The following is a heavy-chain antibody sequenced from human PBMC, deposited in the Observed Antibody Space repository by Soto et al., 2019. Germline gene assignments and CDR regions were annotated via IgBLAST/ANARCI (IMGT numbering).Heavy chain of an antibody. CDR1: GGSISSGGYY. CDR3: ARVCGGDCHYGMDL. V-gene: IGHV4-31*03. Sequence: QVQLQESGAGLVKPSQTLSLTCTVSGGSISSGGYYWSWIRQQPGKGLEWIGYIYYSGSTYYNPSLKSRVTISVDTSKNQFSLKLSSVTAADTAVYYCARVCGGDCHYGMDLWGQGTTVTVSS. D-gene: IGHD2-21*02. CDR2: IYYSGST. J-gene: IGHJ6*02.